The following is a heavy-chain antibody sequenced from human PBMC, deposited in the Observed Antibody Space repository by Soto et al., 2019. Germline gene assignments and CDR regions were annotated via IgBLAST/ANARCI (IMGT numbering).Heavy chain of an antibody. V-gene: IGHV1-18*01. CDR1: GYTFTSYG. D-gene: IGHD2-21*02. Sequence: QVQLVQSGAEVKKPGASVKVSCKASGYTFTSYGINWVRQAPGQGLEWMGWISAYDGNTDYAQNLQGRVTMTTDTATSTGYMELRSLRSDDTAVYYCARYCGGDCFTDWGQGTLVTVSS. J-gene: IGHJ4*02. CDR2: ISAYDGNT. CDR3: ARYCGGDCFTD.